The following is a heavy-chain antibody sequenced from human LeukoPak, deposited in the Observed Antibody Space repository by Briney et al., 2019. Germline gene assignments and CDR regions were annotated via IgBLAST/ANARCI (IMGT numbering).Heavy chain of an antibody. Sequence: GGSLRFSCAASGFTFCSYAMSWVRQAPGKGLEWGSVLSNSGDNIYYAIFARGPVTISRDNSTNTLYLQMSRLRAEDTALYYCAKTRGPRSGSYHSWGEGTLVTVSS. J-gene: IGHJ4*02. CDR2: LSNSGDNI. CDR3: AKTRGPRSGSYHS. CDR1: GFTFCSYA. D-gene: IGHD1-26*01. V-gene: IGHV3-23*01.